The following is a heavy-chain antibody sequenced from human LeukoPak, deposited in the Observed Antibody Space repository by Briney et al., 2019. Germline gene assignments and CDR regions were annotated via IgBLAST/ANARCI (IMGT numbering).Heavy chain of an antibody. CDR3: ASGYNWNYILGH. CDR1: GGSITSGSSY. V-gene: IGHV4-61*02. Sequence: PSQTLSLTCTVSGGSITSGSSYWCWIRQPAGKGLEWTGRIYTSGRTAYTPSLKSRVTISVDTSKNQFSLKLTSVTAADTAVYYCASGYNWNYILGHWGQGTLVTVSS. CDR2: IYTSGRT. J-gene: IGHJ4*02. D-gene: IGHD1-7*01.